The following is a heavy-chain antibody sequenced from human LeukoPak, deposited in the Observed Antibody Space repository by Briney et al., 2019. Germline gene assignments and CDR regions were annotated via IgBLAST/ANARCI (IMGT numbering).Heavy chain of an antibody. CDR1: GFTFSRHA. Sequence: GGSLRLSCVASGFTFSRHAMSWVRQAPGKGLEWVSGMSGSGGSTNYADSVKGRFTISRDNSKNTLYLQMNSLRLEDTALYYCATIAYYNSRGYYEYYFDYWGQGTLVTVSS. J-gene: IGHJ4*02. CDR2: MSGSGGST. V-gene: IGHV3-23*01. CDR3: ATIAYYNSRGYYEYYFDY. D-gene: IGHD3-22*01.